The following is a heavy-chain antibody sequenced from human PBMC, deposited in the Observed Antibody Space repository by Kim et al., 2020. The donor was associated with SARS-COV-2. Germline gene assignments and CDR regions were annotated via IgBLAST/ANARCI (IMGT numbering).Heavy chain of an antibody. CDR1: GFTFGTYA. Sequence: GGSLRLSCAASGFTFGTYAMSWVRQAPGKGLEWVSGISGSGGSTYYADSVKGRLTISRDSSKNTLYLQMNSLTADDTALYYCARTRSCSSSSCYVDYWG. CDR2: ISGSGGST. D-gene: IGHD2-2*01. V-gene: IGHV3-23*01. J-gene: IGHJ4*01. CDR3: ARTRSCSSSSCYVDY.